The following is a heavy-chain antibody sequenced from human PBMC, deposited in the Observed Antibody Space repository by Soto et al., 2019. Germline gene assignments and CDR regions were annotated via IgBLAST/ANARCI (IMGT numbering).Heavy chain of an antibody. J-gene: IGHJ3*02. Sequence: QLQLQESGSGLVKPSQTLSLTCAVSGGSISSGCYSWSWIRQPPGKGREGIGYIYHSGSTYYNQSRKSRLTISVDRSKNQFSLKLSSVTAAGTAVYYCASTHLTMSVQAFDIWGQGTMVPGSS. CDR2: IYHSGST. CDR1: GGSISSGCYS. V-gene: IGHV4-30-2*01. D-gene: IGHD3-22*01. CDR3: ASTHLTMSVQAFDI.